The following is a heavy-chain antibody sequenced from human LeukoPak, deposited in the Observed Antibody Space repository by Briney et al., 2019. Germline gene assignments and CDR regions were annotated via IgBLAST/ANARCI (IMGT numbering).Heavy chain of an antibody. V-gene: IGHV1-2*02. Sequence: ASVKVSCKASGYTFTGYYMHWVRQAPGQGLEWMGWINPNSGGTNYAQKFQGRVAMTRDTSISTAYMELSRLRSDDTAVYYCARAITIFGVARWFDPWGQGTLVTVSS. CDR3: ARAITIFGVARWFDP. CDR2: INPNSGGT. CDR1: GYTFTGYY. J-gene: IGHJ5*02. D-gene: IGHD3-3*01.